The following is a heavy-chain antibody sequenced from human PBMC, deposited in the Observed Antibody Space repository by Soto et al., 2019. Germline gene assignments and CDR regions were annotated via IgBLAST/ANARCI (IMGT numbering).Heavy chain of an antibody. D-gene: IGHD2-15*01. Sequence: QITLKESGPTLVKPTQTLTLTCTFSGFSLSTSGVGVGWIRHPPGKALEWLALIYWDDDKRYSPSLKSRLTITKDTSKNQVVLTMTNMDPVDTATYYCAHRQGYCSGGSCYSNWFDPWGQGTLVTVSS. CDR1: GFSLSTSGVG. J-gene: IGHJ5*02. CDR3: AHRQGYCSGGSCYSNWFDP. CDR2: IYWDDDK. V-gene: IGHV2-5*02.